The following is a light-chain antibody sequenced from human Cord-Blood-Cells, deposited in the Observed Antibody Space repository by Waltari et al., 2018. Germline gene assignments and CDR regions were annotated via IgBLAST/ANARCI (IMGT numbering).Light chain of an antibody. CDR3: CSYAGSSGWV. Sequence: QSALTQPAFVSGSPGQSITISCTGTSSDVGGYNLVSWYQQHPGKAPKLMIYEGSKRPSGVSNRFSGSKSGNTASLTISGLQAEDEADYYCCSYAGSSGWVFGGGTKLTVL. CDR1: SSDVGGYNL. V-gene: IGLV2-23*01. CDR2: EGS. J-gene: IGLJ3*02.